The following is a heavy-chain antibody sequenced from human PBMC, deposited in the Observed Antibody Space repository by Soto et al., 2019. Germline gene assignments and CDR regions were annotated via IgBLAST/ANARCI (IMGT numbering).Heavy chain of an antibody. CDR1: GFTFSNYG. Sequence: QVQLVESGGTVVQPGTSLRLSCVASGFTFSNYGMHWARQAPGKGLEWVAYLQYDGSYIHYSDSVQGRFTISRDNSRNPLYLQMNSLRAEDTALYYCAGNPRPTYGDYADYWGQGTLVTVSS. CDR3: AGNPRPTYGDYADY. CDR2: LQYDGSYI. D-gene: IGHD4-17*01. V-gene: IGHV3-33*05. J-gene: IGHJ4*02.